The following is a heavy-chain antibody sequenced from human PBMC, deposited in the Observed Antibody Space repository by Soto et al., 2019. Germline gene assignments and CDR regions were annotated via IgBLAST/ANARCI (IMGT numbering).Heavy chain of an antibody. CDR1: GGTFSSYA. V-gene: IGHV1-69*12. CDR2: IIPIIGTA. Sequence: QVQLVQSGAEVKKPGSSVKVSCKASGGTFSSYAISWVRQAPGQGLEWMGGIIPIIGTANYAQKFQGRCTITADEATSTAYMELSSLRSEDTAVYYCARSITGTVSYYYGMDGWGQGTTVTVSS. CDR3: ARSITGTVSYYYGMDG. J-gene: IGHJ6*02. D-gene: IGHD1-20*01.